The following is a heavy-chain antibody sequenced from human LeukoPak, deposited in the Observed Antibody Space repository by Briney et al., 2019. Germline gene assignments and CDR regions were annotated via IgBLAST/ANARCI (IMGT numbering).Heavy chain of an antibody. Sequence: SGPTLVNPTQTLTLTCTFSGFSLSTSGGGVGWIRQPPGKALEWLALIYWNDDKRYSPSLKSRLTITKDTSKNQVVLTMPNMDPADTATYYCAHTYFFGDYVDWFDPWGQGTLVTVSS. D-gene: IGHD4-17*01. V-gene: IGHV2-5*01. J-gene: IGHJ5*02. CDR2: IYWNDDK. CDR3: AHTYFFGDYVDWFDP. CDR1: GFSLSTSGGG.